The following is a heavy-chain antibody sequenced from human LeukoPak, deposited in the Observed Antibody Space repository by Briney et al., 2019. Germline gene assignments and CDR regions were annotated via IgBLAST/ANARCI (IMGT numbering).Heavy chain of an antibody. CDR2: INPNSGGA. J-gene: IGHJ4*02. V-gene: IGHV1-2*04. CDR3: ARDLTSSSNWEFDY. Sequence: ASVKVSCKASGYTFADYFIHWVRQAPGQGLEWMGRINPNSGGAEYAPKFQGWVTMTRDTSISTAYVEVSRLLSDDTAVYYCARDLTSSSNWEFDYWGQGTLVIVSS. D-gene: IGHD1-26*01. CDR1: GYTFADYF.